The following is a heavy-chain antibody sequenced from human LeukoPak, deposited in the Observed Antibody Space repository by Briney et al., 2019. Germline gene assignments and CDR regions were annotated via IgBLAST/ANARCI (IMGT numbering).Heavy chain of an antibody. D-gene: IGHD3-22*01. J-gene: IGHJ4*02. CDR1: GFTFSIYA. CDR3: AKEWYSSGYHGLDY. V-gene: IGHV3-23*01. CDR2: MTGSGNYI. Sequence: PGGSLRLSCEASGFTFSIYAMSWVRQAPGKGLEWVSAMTGSGNYIYYADSVKGRFTISRDNSKNTLYLQLDSLRAEDTAVYYCAKEWYSSGYHGLDYWGQGTLVTVSS.